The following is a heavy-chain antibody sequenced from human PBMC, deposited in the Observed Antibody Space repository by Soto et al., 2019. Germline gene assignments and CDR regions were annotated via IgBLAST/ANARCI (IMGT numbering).Heavy chain of an antibody. CDR3: VSGSFPNWFDP. D-gene: IGHD3-10*01. CDR1: GFSFSTRGVG. Sequence: QITLKESGPTLVKPTQTLTLTCTFSGFSFSTRGVGVGWIRQAPGKALEWLALLYWDDAKRYSPSLMSRLTITKDTPKNQVVMTMSNMDPVDTATYYCVSGSFPNWFDPWGQGTLVTVSS. J-gene: IGHJ5*02. CDR2: LYWDDAK. V-gene: IGHV2-5*02.